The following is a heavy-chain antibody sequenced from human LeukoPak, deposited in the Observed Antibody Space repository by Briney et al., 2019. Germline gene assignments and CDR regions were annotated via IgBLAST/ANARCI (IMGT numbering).Heavy chain of an antibody. CDR3: AKDIAARVVFDY. Sequence: GGSLRLSCAASGFTFSSYAMSWVRQAPGKGLEWVSAISDSGTSTYYADSVKGRFTISRDNSKNTLYLQMHSLRAEDTAVYYYAKDIAARVVFDYWGQGTLVTVSS. J-gene: IGHJ4*02. CDR1: GFTFSSYA. V-gene: IGHV3-23*01. CDR2: ISDSGTST. D-gene: IGHD6-6*01.